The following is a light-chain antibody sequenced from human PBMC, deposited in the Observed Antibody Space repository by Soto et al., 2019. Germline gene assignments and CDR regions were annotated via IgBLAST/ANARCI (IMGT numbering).Light chain of an antibody. CDR3: SSFSSSTTSV. V-gene: IGLV2-14*01. Sequence: QSALTQPASVSGSPGQSITISCTGTSSDVGDFNYVSWYQQHPGKAPKLMIYDVGNRPSGVSIRFSGSKSGSTASLTISGLQAEDEADYYCSSFSSSTTSVFGTGTKLTVL. CDR2: DVG. CDR1: SSDVGDFNY. J-gene: IGLJ1*01.